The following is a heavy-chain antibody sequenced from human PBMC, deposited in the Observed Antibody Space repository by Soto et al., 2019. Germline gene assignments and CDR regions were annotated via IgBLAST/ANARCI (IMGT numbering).Heavy chain of an antibody. CDR3: ARGLPNYSSFDS. V-gene: IGHV3-74*01. Sequence: DVQLVESGGGLVQPGESLRLSCAASGFTFSSYWMHWIRQAPGKGLVWVSRVSSDGSSTVYATSVKGRLTISRDNAKNPLYLQMNSLSDEDTAVYYCARGLPNYSSFDSWGQGTLVTVSS. D-gene: IGHD4-4*01. J-gene: IGHJ4*02. CDR2: VSSDGSST. CDR1: GFTFSSYW.